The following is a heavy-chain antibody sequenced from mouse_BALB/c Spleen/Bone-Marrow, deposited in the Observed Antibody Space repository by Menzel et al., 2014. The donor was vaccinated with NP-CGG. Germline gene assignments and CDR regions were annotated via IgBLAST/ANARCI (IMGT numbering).Heavy chain of an antibody. J-gene: IGHJ1*01. Sequence: VQLQQSGPELVKPGASVRISCKASGYTFTSYYIHWVKQRPGQGLEWIGWIYPGNVNTKYNEKFKGKATLTADKSSSAASMQLSSVTSEDSAVYFCARGRGLRSYWDFDVWGAGTPVTVSS. D-gene: IGHD2-2*01. CDR1: GYTFTSYY. CDR2: IYPGNVNT. CDR3: ARGRGLRSYWDFDV. V-gene: IGHV1S56*01.